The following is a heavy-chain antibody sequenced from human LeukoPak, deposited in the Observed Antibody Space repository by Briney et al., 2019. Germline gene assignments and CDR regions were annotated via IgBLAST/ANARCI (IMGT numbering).Heavy chain of an antibody. CDR3: ARGMDYGDYDARVGWFDP. CDR1: GFTFSSYE. V-gene: IGHV3-48*03. CDR2: ISSSGSTI. D-gene: IGHD4-17*01. Sequence: PGGSLRLSCAASGFTFSSYEMNWVRQAPGKGLEWVSYISSSGSTIYYADSVKGRFTISRDNAKNSLYLQMNSLRAEDTAVYYCARGMDYGDYDARVGWFDPWGQGTLVTVSS. J-gene: IGHJ5*02.